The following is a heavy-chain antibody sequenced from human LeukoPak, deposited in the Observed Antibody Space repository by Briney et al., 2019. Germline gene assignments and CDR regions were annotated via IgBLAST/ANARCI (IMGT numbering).Heavy chain of an antibody. CDR1: GFTFRDYS. Sequence: GGFLRLSCAASGFTFRDYSMNWVRQAPGKGPECVSYISPTSSNIFYVDSVKGRFTISRDNAKNSLYLQMNSLRAEDTAVYYCARDVRYGDYAGWFDPWGQGTLVTVSS. CDR3: ARDVRYGDYAGWFDP. J-gene: IGHJ5*02. D-gene: IGHD4-17*01. V-gene: IGHV3-48*04. CDR2: ISPTSSNI.